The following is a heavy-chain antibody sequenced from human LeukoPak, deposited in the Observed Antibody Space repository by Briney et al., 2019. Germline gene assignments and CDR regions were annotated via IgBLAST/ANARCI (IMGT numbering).Heavy chain of an antibody. J-gene: IGHJ6*03. Sequence: QPGRSLRLSCTASGFTFGDYAMSWFRQAPGKGLEWVGFIRSKAYGWTTEYAASVKGRFTISRDDSKSIAYLQVNSLKTEDTAVYYCTKDSSRDYYYYYMDVWGKGTTVTVSS. CDR2: IRSKAYGWTT. CDR1: GFTFGDYA. CDR3: TKDSSRDYYYYYMDV. V-gene: IGHV3-49*03. D-gene: IGHD6-13*01.